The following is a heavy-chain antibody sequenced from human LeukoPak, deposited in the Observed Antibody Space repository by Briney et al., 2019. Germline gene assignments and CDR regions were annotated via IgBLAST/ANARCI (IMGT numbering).Heavy chain of an antibody. CDR1: GGTFSSYA. CDR2: IIPIFGTA. D-gene: IGHD2-15*01. Sequence: SVKVSCKASGGTFSSYAISWVRQAPGQGLEWMGGIIPIFGTANYAQKFQGRVTITADKSTSTAYMELSSLRSEDTAVYYCARETDIVVVVAASPGLVYWGQGTLVTVSS. CDR3: ARETDIVVVVAASPGLVY. J-gene: IGHJ4*02. V-gene: IGHV1-69*06.